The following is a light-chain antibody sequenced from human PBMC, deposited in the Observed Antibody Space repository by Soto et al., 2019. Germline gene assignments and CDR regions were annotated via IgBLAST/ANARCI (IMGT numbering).Light chain of an antibody. CDR2: TAS. Sequence: DLQMTQSPSSLSASVGDRVTIXXRASQSISSYLNWYQQKPGKAPNFXIHTASSLQTGVPSRFSGSGAGTEFTLTISSLQPEDFATYYCQQRHSYPITFGQGTRLEIK. CDR3: QQRHSYPIT. CDR1: QSISSY. V-gene: IGKV1-39*01. J-gene: IGKJ5*01.